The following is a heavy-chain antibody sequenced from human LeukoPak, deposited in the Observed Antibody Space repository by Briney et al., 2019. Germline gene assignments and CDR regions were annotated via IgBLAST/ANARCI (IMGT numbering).Heavy chain of an antibody. D-gene: IGHD4/OR15-4a*01. CDR1: GFTSSNAW. CDR2: IKSKTDGGTR. J-gene: IGHJ3*02. CDR3: TTFDYAAFLI. V-gene: IGHV3-15*01. Sequence: PGGSLRLSCAVSGFTSSNAWMSWVRQAPGKGREWVGRIKSKTDGGTRDYAAPVKGRFTISRDDSKNTPYLQMNSLKTEDTAVYYCTTFDYAAFLIWGQGTMVTVSS.